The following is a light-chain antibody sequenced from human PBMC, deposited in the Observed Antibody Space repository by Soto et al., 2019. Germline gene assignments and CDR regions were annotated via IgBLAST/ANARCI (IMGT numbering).Light chain of an antibody. CDR2: DAS. V-gene: IGKV3D-20*02. CDR3: QQRSNWPRT. J-gene: IGKJ1*01. Sequence: EIVLTQSPGTVSLSPGERATLSCRASQSVSSSYLAWYQQKPGQAPRLLIYDASNRATGIPARFSGSGSRTDFTLTISSLEPEDFAVYYCQQRSNWPRTFGQGTKVDIK. CDR1: QSVSSSY.